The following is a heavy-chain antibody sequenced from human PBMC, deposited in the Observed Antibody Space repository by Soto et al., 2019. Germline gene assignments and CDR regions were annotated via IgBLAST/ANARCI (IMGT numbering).Heavy chain of an antibody. CDR3: AKGDSSWSYFDF. CDR2: ISGSGGGT. Sequence: EVQLLESGGGLVQPGGSLRLSCAASGFTFSSYAMSWVRQAPGKGLVWVSIISGSGGGTYYSDSVKGRFTISRDNSKNKLYLQVNSLRAEDTAVYYCAKGDSSWSYFDFWGQGTLVTVSS. V-gene: IGHV3-23*01. CDR1: GFTFSSYA. J-gene: IGHJ4*02. D-gene: IGHD6-13*01.